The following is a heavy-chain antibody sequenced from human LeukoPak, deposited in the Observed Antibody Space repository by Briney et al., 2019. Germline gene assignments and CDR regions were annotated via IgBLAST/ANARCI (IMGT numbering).Heavy chain of an antibody. CDR2: INPNSGGT. V-gene: IGHV1-2*02. CDR1: GYTFTGYY. J-gene: IGHJ3*02. Sequence: AASVKVSCKASGYTFTGYYMHWVRQAPGQGLKWMGWINPNSGGTNYAQKFQGRVTMTRVTSISTAYMELSRLRSDDTAVYYCARSMVRGVIRIGDAFDIWGQGTMVTVSS. CDR3: ARSMVRGVIRIGDAFDI. D-gene: IGHD3-10*01.